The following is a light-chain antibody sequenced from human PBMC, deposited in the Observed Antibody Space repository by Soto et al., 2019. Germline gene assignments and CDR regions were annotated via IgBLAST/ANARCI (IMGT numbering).Light chain of an antibody. CDR3: QSYDSSLSGSAV. J-gene: IGLJ7*01. CDR2: GNS. V-gene: IGLV1-40*01. Sequence: QAVLTQPPSVCGAPGQRVTISCTGSSSNIGAGYDVHWYQQLPGTAPKLLIYGNSNRPSGVPDRFSGSKSGTSASLAITGLQAEDEADYYCQSYDSSLSGSAVFGGGTQLTVL. CDR1: SSNIGAGYD.